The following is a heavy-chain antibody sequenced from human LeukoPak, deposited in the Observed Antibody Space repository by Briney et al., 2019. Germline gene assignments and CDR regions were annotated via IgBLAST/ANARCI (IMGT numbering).Heavy chain of an antibody. CDR1: GFTFSSYD. CDR3: ARAQISIVGTDAFDN. CDR2: IGTASDT. Sequence: GGSLRLSCTASGFTFSSYDMHWVRQATGKGLEWVSAIGTASDTYYPGSVKGRHTISRKYAKNSFYPPMNSLSALNTAVSYCARAQISIVGTDAFDNWGQGTMVAVSS. V-gene: IGHV3-13*01. J-gene: IGHJ3*02. D-gene: IGHD3-3*01.